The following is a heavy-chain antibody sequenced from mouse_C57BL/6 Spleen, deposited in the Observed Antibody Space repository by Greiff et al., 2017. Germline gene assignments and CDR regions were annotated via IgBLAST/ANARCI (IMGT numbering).Heavy chain of an antibody. CDR1: GFSLTSYG. Sequence: VMLVESGPGLVQPSQSLSITCTVSGFSLTSYGVHWVRQSPGKGLEWLGVIWRGGSTDYNAAFMSRLSITKDNSKSQVFFKMNSLQADDTAIYYCAKNGDYILYAMDYWGQGTSVTVSS. CDR3: AKNGDYILYAMDY. D-gene: IGHD2-13*01. CDR2: IWRGGST. V-gene: IGHV2-5*01. J-gene: IGHJ4*01.